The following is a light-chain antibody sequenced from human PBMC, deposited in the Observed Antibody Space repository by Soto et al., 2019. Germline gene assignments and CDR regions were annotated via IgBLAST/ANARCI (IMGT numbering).Light chain of an antibody. V-gene: IGKV3-20*01. CDR1: QRLSSSY. J-gene: IGKJ1*01. CDR2: GAS. CDR3: QQFGSSAWT. Sequence: EIELAQSPDTLSLSPGERATLSCRASQRLSSSYLAWYQQKPGQAPRLLIQGASTRATGIPDRFSGSGSGTDFTLTISRLEPEDFAVYYCQQFGSSAWTFGQGTKVEIK.